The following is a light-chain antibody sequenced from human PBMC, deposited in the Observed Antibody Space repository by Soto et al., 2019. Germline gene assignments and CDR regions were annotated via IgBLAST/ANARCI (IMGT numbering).Light chain of an antibody. CDR2: AAS. J-gene: IGKJ2*01. V-gene: IGKV1-6*01. Sequence: IQVTHKKSSLSASVGDRVTITCRASQSISSYLNWYQQKPGKAPKLLIYAASSLQSGVPSRFSGSGSGTDFTLTISSLQPEDFATYYCLQDYNYPQPFG. CDR1: QSISSY. CDR3: LQDYNYPQP.